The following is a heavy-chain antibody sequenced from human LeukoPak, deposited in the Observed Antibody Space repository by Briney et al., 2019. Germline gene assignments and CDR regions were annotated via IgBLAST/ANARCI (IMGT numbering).Heavy chain of an antibody. J-gene: IGHJ3*02. CDR2: IYTSGST. CDR3: ARDLPAMIVGTGGYAFDI. D-gene: IGHD3-22*01. V-gene: IGHV4-4*07. Sequence: SETLSLTCTVSGGSISSYYWSWIRQPAGKGLEWIGRIYTSGSTNYNPSLKSRVTMSVDTSKNQFSLKLSSVTAADTAVYYCARDLPAMIVGTGGYAFDIWGLGTMVTVSS. CDR1: GGSISSYY.